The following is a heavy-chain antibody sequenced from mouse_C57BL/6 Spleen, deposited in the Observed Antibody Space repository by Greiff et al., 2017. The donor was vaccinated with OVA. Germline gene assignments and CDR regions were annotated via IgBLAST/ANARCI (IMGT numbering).Heavy chain of an antibody. CDR3: ARGGYTAMDY. CDR1: GYTFTSYW. CDR2: IDPSDSET. V-gene: IGHV1-52*01. D-gene: IGHD3-1*01. Sequence: QVQLQQPGAELVRPGSSVKLSCKASGYTFTSYWMHWVKQRPIQGLEWIGNIDPSDSETHYNQKFKDKATLTVDTSSSTAYMQLSRLTSEDSAVYYGARGGYTAMDYWGQGTSVTVSS. J-gene: IGHJ4*01.